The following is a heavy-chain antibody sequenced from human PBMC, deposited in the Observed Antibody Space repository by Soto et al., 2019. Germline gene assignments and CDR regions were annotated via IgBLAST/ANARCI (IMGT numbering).Heavy chain of an antibody. V-gene: IGHV4-34*01. CDR3: ARARSDFWSGYYTNLLLDY. J-gene: IGHJ4*02. D-gene: IGHD3-3*01. CDR2: INHSGST. Sequence: QVQLQQWGAGLLKPSETLSLTCAVYGGSFSGYYWSWIRQPPGKGLEWIGEINHSGSTNYNPSLKSRVTISVDPSKNQFSLKLSSVTAADTAVYYCARARSDFWSGYYTNLLLDYWGQGTLVTVSS. CDR1: GGSFSGYY.